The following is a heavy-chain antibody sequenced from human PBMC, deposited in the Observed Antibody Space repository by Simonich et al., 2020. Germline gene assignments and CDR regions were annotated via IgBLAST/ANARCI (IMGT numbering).Heavy chain of an antibody. CDR1: GGSISSYY. CDR2: INYSGSN. D-gene: IGHD5-12*01. J-gene: IGHJ4*02. V-gene: IGHV4-59*08. CDR3: ARHDRWLQFYFDY. Sequence: QVQLQESGPGLVKPSETLSLTCTVSGGSISSYYWSWIRQPPGKGLEWIGYINYSGSNNYNPSLKSRVTISVDTSKNQFSLKLSSVTAADTAVYYCARHDRWLQFYFDYWGQGTLVTVSS.